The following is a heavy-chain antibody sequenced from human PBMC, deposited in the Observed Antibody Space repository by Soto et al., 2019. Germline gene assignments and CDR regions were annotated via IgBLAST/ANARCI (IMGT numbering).Heavy chain of an antibody. D-gene: IGHD2-21*02. CDR2: IYYSGRT. J-gene: IGHJ4*02. CDR3: ARQRTTVVTQAYFDH. CDR1: GESIISSSYY. V-gene: IGHV4-39*01. Sequence: SETLSLTCIVSGESIISSSYYFFWIRERPGKGLEWIGSIYYSGRTYYNPSFKSRVTISIDTSKNQFSLKLSSVTATDTAVYYCARQRTTVVTQAYFDHWGQGALVTVSS.